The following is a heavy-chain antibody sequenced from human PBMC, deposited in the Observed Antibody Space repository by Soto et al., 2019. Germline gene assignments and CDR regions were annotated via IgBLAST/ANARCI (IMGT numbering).Heavy chain of an antibody. CDR1: GGSISSGGYS. J-gene: IGHJ3*01. CDR2: IYHSGST. V-gene: IGHV4-30-2*01. D-gene: IGHD4-17*01. Sequence: PSETLSLTCAVSGGSISSGGYSWSWIRQPPGKGLEWIGYIYHSGSTYYNPSLKSRVTISVDRSKNQFSLKLSSVTAADTAVYYCARNPNGFGEYTVFDVWGHGTLVTVSS. CDR3: ARNPNGFGEYTVFDV.